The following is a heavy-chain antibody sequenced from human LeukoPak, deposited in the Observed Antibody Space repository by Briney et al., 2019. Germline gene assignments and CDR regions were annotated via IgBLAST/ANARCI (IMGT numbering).Heavy chain of an antibody. V-gene: IGHV4-34*01. Sequence: SETLSLTCTVSGGSISSYYWSWIRQPPGKGLEWIGEINHSGSTNYNPSLKSRVTISVDTSKNQFSLKLSSVTAADTAVYYCARFPGYDFWSGYYTYYFDYWGQGTLVTVSS. J-gene: IGHJ4*02. D-gene: IGHD3-3*01. CDR2: INHSGST. CDR1: GGSISSYY. CDR3: ARFPGYDFWSGYYTYYFDY.